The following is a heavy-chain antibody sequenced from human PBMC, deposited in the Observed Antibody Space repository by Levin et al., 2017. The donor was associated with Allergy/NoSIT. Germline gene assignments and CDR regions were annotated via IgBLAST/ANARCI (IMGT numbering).Heavy chain of an antibody. CDR3: ARDQSSGSFDY. CDR2: IWYDGSNK. CDR1: GFTFSSYG. D-gene: IGHD3-10*01. Sequence: GESLKISCAASGFTFSSYGMHWVRQAPGKGLEWVAVIWYDGSNKYYADSVKGRFTISRDNSKNTLYLQMNSLRAEDTAVYYCARDQSSGSFDYWGQGTLVTVSS. J-gene: IGHJ4*02. V-gene: IGHV3-33*01.